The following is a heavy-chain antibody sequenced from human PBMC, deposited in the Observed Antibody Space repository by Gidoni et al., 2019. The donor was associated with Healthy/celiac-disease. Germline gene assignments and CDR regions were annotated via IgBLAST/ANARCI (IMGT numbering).Heavy chain of an antibody. J-gene: IGHJ4*02. CDR3: ARSYYDFWSGYLPDY. Sequence: QLQLQESGPGLVKPSETLSLTCTVSGGSISSSSYYWGWIRQPPGKGLEWIGSIYYSGSTYYNPSLKSRVTISVDTSKNQFSLKLSSVTAADTAVYYCARSYYDFWSGYLPDYWGQGTLVTVSS. CDR2: IYYSGST. V-gene: IGHV4-39*01. CDR1: GGSISSSSYY. D-gene: IGHD3-3*01.